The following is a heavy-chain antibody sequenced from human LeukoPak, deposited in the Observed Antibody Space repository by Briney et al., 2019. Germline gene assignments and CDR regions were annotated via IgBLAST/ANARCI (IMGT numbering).Heavy chain of an antibody. D-gene: IGHD3-3*01. CDR3: ARSTSKKRYDFWSGYGRYFDY. CDR2: IIPILGTA. V-gene: IGHV1-69*13. CDR1: GGTFSSYA. Sequence: GASVKVSCTASGGTFSSYAISWVRQAPGQGLEWMGGIIPILGTANYAQKFQGRVTITADESTSTAYMELSSLRSEDTAVYYCARSTSKKRYDFWSGYGRYFDYWGQGTLVTVSS. J-gene: IGHJ4*02.